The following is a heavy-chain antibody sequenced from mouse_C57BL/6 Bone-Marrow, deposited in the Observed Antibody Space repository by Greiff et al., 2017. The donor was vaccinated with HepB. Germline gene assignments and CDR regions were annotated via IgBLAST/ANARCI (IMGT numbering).Heavy chain of an antibody. CDR3: ARGDGSHYYAMDY. V-gene: IGHV5-4*01. J-gene: IGHJ4*01. CDR1: GFTFSSYA. Sequence: EVQLVESGGGLVKPGGSLKLSCAASGFTFSSYAMSWVRQTPEKRLEWVATISDGGSYTYYPDNVKGRFTISRDNAKNNLYLQMSHLKSEDTAMYYCARGDGSHYYAMDYWGQGTSVTVSS. CDR2: ISDGGSYT. D-gene: IGHD2-3*01.